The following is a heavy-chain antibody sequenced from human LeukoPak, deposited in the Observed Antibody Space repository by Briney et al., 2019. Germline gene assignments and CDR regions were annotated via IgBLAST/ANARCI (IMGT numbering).Heavy chain of an antibody. CDR3: ARPHDYGSRMISINAFDM. V-gene: IGHV4-38-2*02. CDR1: GYSINSGYY. J-gene: IGHJ3*02. Sequence: PSETLSLTCTVSGYSINSGYYWGWIRQPPGKGLEWIGSVSYSGSTYYNPSLKSRVTISLDTSKNQFSLSLRSVTAADTAMYYCARPHDYGSRMISINAFDMWGQGTMVTVSS. CDR2: VSYSGST. D-gene: IGHD3-10*01.